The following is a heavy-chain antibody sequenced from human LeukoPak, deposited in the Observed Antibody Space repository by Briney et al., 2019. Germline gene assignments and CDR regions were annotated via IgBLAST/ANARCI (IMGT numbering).Heavy chain of an antibody. Sequence: GGSLRLSCAASGFTFSSYAMSWVRQAPGKGLEWVSAISGSGGSTYYADSVKGRITISRDNSKNTLYLQMNSLRAEDTAVYYCAKAFTYYYDPNAFDIWGQGTMVTVSS. J-gene: IGHJ3*02. CDR2: ISGSGGST. V-gene: IGHV3-23*01. D-gene: IGHD3-22*01. CDR3: AKAFTYYYDPNAFDI. CDR1: GFTFSSYA.